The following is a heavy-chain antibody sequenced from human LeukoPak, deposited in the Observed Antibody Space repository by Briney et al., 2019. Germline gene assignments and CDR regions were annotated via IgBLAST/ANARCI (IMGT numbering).Heavy chain of an antibody. Sequence: GGSLRLSCAASGFTFSDYYMSWIRQAPGKGLEWASYISSSGSTIYYADSVKGRFTTSRDNAKNPLYLQMNSLRAEDTAVYYCARNRFGSRRGAFDIWGQGTMVTVSS. CDR1: GFTFSDYY. J-gene: IGHJ3*02. V-gene: IGHV3-11*01. CDR2: ISSSGSTI. D-gene: IGHD3-3*01. CDR3: ARNRFGSRRGAFDI.